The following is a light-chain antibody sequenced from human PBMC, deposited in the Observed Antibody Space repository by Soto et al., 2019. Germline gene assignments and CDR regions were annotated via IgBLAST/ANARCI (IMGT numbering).Light chain of an antibody. J-gene: IGLJ2*01. Sequence: QAVLTQSSSASASLGSSVKLTCTLSSGHSSYIIAWHQQQPGKAPRYLMKLEGSGSYNKGSGVPARFSGSSSGADRYLTISPLQFEDEADYYCAAWDSNTRVFGGGTKVTVL. V-gene: IGLV4-60*02. CDR1: SGHSSYI. CDR2: LEGSGSY. CDR3: AAWDSNTRV.